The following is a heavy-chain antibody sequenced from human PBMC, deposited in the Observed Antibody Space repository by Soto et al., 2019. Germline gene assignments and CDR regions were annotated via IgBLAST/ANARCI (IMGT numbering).Heavy chain of an antibody. CDR2: LSYEGSEE. J-gene: IGHJ4*02. CDR3: ALTRRSSLLEVAGPGFEY. CDR1: GFNFGVFG. Sequence: GGSLRLSCAASGFNFGVFGMHWVRQAPGKGLEWLSVLSYEGSEEYYADSVRGRFTISRDNSKNTLFLQMDILRVDDTGVYYCALTRRSSLLEVAGPGFEYWGQGTLVTVSS. V-gene: IGHV3-30*03. D-gene: IGHD6-19*01.